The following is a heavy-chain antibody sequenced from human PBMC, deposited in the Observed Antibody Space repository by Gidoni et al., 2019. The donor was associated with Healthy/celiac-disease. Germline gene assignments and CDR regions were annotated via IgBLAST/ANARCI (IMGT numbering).Heavy chain of an antibody. CDR2: IYWNDDK. J-gene: IGHJ4*02. D-gene: IGHD3-3*01. V-gene: IGHV2-5*01. Sequence: QITLKESGPTLVKPTQTLTLTCTFSGFSLSTSGVGVGWIRQPPGKALEWLALIYWNDDKRYSPSLKSRLTITKDTSKNQVVLTMTNMDPVDTATYYCAHRLVYTMYYDFWSAEFDYWGQGTLVTVSS. CDR1: GFSLSTSGVG. CDR3: AHRLVYTMYYDFWSAEFDY.